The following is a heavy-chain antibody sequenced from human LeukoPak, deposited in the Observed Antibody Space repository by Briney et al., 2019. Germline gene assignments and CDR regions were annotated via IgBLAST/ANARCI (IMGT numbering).Heavy chain of an antibody. D-gene: IGHD5-12*01. CDR2: IRYDGSNK. CDR3: AKGRAWIWNWFDP. J-gene: IGHJ5*02. Sequence: GGSLRLSCAASGFTFSSYGMHWVRRAPGKGLEWVAFIRYDGSNKYYADSVKGRFTISRDNSKNTLYLQMNGLRAEDTAVYYCAKGRAWIWNWFDPWGQGTLVTVSS. CDR1: GFTFSSYG. V-gene: IGHV3-30*02.